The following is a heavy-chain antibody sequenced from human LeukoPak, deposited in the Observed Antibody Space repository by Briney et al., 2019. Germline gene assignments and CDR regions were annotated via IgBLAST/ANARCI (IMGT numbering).Heavy chain of an antibody. J-gene: IGHJ4*02. Sequence: LSLTCAVYGGSFSGYYWSWIRQAPGKGLEWISYISSSSTSTNYADSVKGRFTISRDNAKNSLYLQMNSLRAEDTAVYYCAKANGYYFDCWGQGTLVTVSS. CDR1: GGSFSGYY. CDR2: ISSSSTST. CDR3: AKANGYYFDC. D-gene: IGHD2-8*01. V-gene: IGHV3-11*05.